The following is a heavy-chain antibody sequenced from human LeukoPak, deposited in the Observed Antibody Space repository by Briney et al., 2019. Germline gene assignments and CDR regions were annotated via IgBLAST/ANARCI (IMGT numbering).Heavy chain of an antibody. J-gene: IGHJ4*02. CDR3: ARTIFGVVTHFDY. Sequence: ASVKVSCKASGYTFTSYGISWVRQAPGQGLEWMGWMNPNSGNTGYAQKFQGGVTITRNTSISTAYMELSSLRSEDTAVYYCARTIFGVVTHFDYWGQGTLVTVSS. CDR1: GYTFTSYG. D-gene: IGHD3-3*01. CDR2: MNPNSGNT. V-gene: IGHV1-8*03.